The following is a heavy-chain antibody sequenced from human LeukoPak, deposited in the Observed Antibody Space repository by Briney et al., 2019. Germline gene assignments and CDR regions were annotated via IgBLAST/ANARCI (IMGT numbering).Heavy chain of an antibody. V-gene: IGHV4-39*07. CDR2: TYYSGST. Sequence: SETLSLTCTVSGGSISSSNYYWGWIRQPPGKGLEWIGSTYYSGSTYYNPSLQSRVIMSVDTSKNQFSLKLSSMTAADTAVYYCARDPYYYDSSGYYLHWYFDLWGRGTLVTVSS. J-gene: IGHJ2*01. CDR1: GGSISSSNYY. D-gene: IGHD3-22*01. CDR3: ARDPYYYDSSGYYLHWYFDL.